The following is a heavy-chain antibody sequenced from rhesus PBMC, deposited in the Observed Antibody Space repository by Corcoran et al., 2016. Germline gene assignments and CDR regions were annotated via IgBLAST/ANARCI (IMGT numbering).Heavy chain of an antibody. CDR2: IYGSGGSN. V-gene: IGHV4S14*01. Sequence: QVQLQESGPGLVKPSETLSLTCAVSGGSISGYYYWSWIRQPPGKGLEWIGSIYGSGGSNYLNPSLNSRVPLSVDTSKNQFSLKLSSVTAADTAVYYCASAVTGTNYFDYWGQGVLVTVSS. CDR1: GGSISGYYY. D-gene: IGHD1-26*01. CDR3: ASAVTGTNYFDY. J-gene: IGHJ4*01.